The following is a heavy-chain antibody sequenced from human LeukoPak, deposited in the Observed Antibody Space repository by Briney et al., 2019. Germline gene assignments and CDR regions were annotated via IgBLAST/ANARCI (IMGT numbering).Heavy chain of an antibody. J-gene: IGHJ4*02. Sequence: GGSLRLSCAASGFIFNSHSMSWVRQAPGNGLEWLSSISGNSATIYYADSVKGRFTISRDNAKNSLYLQMDSLRAEDTAVYYCARRKSFYEDYWGQGTLVTVSS. V-gene: IGHV3-48*04. D-gene: IGHD5/OR15-5a*01. CDR1: GFIFNSHS. CDR3: ARRKSFYEDY. CDR2: ISGNSATI.